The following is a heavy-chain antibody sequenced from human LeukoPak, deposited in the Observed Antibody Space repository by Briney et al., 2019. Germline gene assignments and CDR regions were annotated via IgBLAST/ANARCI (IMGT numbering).Heavy chain of an antibody. V-gene: IGHV3-23*01. CDR3: AKDLAWGLDY. CDR2: ISGNGVGT. Sequence: GGSLRLSCAASGFAFRSYGMGWVRQAPGKGLEWVSAISGNGVGTYYADSVKGRFTISRDNSKNTLYLQMNNLRAEDTAVYYCAKDLAWGLDYWGQGTPVTVSS. D-gene: IGHD7-27*01. J-gene: IGHJ4*02. CDR1: GFAFRSYG.